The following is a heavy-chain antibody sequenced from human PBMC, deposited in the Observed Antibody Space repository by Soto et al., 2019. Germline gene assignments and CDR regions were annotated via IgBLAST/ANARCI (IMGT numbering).Heavy chain of an antibody. D-gene: IGHD2-15*01. CDR2: ISAYSGNT. CDR1: GYTFTSYG. V-gene: IGHV1-18*01. J-gene: IGHJ3*02. CDR3: ATSDVVVVADDFDI. Sequence: SVKGSFKASGYTFTSYGISWGRQAPVQGLEWMGWISAYSGNTNYAQKFQGRVTMTTDTSTSTAYMELRSLRSDDTAVYYCATSDVVVVADDFDIWGQGTMVTV.